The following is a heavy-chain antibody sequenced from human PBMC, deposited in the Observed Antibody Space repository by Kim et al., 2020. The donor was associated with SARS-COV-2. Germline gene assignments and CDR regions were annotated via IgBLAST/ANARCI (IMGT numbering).Heavy chain of an antibody. CDR1: GFTFSSYA. Sequence: GGSLRLSCAASGFTFSSYAMSWVRQAPGKGLEWVSAISGSGGSTYYADSVKGRFTISRDNSKNTLYLQMNSLRAEDTAVYYCAKSGLLWFGELFFLADKDHYYFDYWGQGTLVTVSS. CDR2: ISGSGGST. CDR3: AKSGLLWFGELFFLADKDHYYFDY. J-gene: IGHJ4*02. D-gene: IGHD3-10*01. V-gene: IGHV3-23*01.